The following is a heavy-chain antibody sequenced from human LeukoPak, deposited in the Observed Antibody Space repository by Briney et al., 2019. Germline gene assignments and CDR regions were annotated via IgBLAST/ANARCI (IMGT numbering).Heavy chain of an antibody. Sequence: GSLRLSCAASGFTFSSYSMNWVRQAPGKGLEWVSSISSSSSYIYYADSVKGRFTISRDNSKNTLYLQMNSLRDEDTAVYYCARPNQGYCSSTSCPFDYWGQGTLVTVSS. D-gene: IGHD2-2*01. CDR2: ISSSSSYI. J-gene: IGHJ4*02. CDR1: GFTFSSYS. V-gene: IGHV3-21*01. CDR3: ARPNQGYCSSTSCPFDY.